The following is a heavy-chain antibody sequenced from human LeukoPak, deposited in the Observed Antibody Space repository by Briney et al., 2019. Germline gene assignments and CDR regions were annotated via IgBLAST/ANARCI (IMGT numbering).Heavy chain of an antibody. CDR3: ARAAY. J-gene: IGHJ4*02. V-gene: IGHV3-7*01. CDR2: IKEDGTEK. Sequence: GGSLRLSCAASGFTFSDSWMSWVRQAPAKGLEWVASIKEDGTEKYYVDSVKGRFTISRDNAKNSLYLQMTSLRAEDTAVYYCARAAYWGQGTLVTVPS. CDR1: GFTFSDSW.